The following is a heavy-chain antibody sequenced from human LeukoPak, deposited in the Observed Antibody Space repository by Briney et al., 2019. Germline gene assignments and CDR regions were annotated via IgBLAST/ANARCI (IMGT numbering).Heavy chain of an antibody. J-gene: IGHJ4*02. Sequence: SETLSLTCTVSGGSISSGGYYWSWIRQHPGKGLEWIGYIYYSGSTYYNPSLKSRVTISVDTSKNQFSLKLSSVTAADTAVYYCVRDRCSSTSCYFDYWGQGTLVTVSS. CDR3: VRDRCSSTSCYFDY. CDR1: GGSISSGGYY. D-gene: IGHD2-2*01. V-gene: IGHV4-31*03. CDR2: IYYSGST.